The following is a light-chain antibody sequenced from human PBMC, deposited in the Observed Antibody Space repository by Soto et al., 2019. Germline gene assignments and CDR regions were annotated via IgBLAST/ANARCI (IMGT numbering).Light chain of an antibody. Sequence: QSVLTQSPSASGNPGQRVIISCSGTSSNIGPNYGYWYQQLPGTAPKVLIYSNDKRPSGVPNRFSGSKSGTSASLSISGLRSEDEADYYCAAWDYSLSGPLFGEGTKLTVL. J-gene: IGLJ2*01. CDR1: SSNIGPNY. V-gene: IGLV1-47*01. CDR2: SND. CDR3: AAWDYSLSGPL.